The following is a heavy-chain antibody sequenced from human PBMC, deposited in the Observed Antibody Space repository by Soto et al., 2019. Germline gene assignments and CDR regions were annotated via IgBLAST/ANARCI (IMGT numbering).Heavy chain of an antibody. J-gene: IGHJ6*02. D-gene: IGHD1-1*01. CDR2: ISYDGDTK. CDR1: GFTFSYHA. CDR3: ARGTTTSAFSAMDV. Sequence: QVQLVESGGGVVQPGRSLRLSCAASGFTFSYHALNWVRQAPGKGLVWVAVISYDGDTKYIAESVKGRFTISRDNSKNTVSLQMNSLRAEDTAMYFCARGTTTSAFSAMDVWGQGTTVTVSS. V-gene: IGHV3-30-3*01.